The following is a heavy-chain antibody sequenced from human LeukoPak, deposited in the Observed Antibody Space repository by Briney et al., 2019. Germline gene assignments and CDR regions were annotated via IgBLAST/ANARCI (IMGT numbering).Heavy chain of an antibody. V-gene: IGHV4-34*01. CDR1: GGSFSGYY. CDR3: ARGGVYCTNGVCYTSWFDP. Sequence: PSETLSLTCAVYGGSFSGYYWSWIRQPPGKGLEWIGEINHSGSTNYNPSLKSRVTISVDTSKNQSSLKLSSVTAADTAVYYRARGGVYCTNGVCYTSWFDPWGQGTLVTVSS. J-gene: IGHJ5*02. CDR2: INHSGST. D-gene: IGHD2-8*01.